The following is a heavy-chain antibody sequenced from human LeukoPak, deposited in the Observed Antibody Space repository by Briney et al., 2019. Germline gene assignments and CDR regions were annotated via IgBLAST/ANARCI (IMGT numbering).Heavy chain of an antibody. V-gene: IGHV3-9*01. D-gene: IGHD2-2*01. J-gene: IGHJ4*02. Sequence: SGGSLRLSCAASGFTFDDYAMLWVRQAPGKGLEWVSGISWNSGSIGYADSVKGRFTISRDNAKNSLYLQMNSLRAEDTALYYCAKGISRWTPISDYWGQGTLVTVSS. CDR1: GFTFDDYA. CDR3: AKGISRWTPISDY. CDR2: ISWNSGSI.